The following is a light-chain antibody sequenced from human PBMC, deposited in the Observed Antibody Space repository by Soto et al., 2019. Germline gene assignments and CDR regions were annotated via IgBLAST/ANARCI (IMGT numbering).Light chain of an antibody. CDR3: QQYNKWPPIT. CDR2: GVS. CDR1: QSVSSN. V-gene: IGKV3-15*01. J-gene: IGKJ5*01. Sequence: EIVLTQSPGTLSLSPGERATLSCRASQSVSSNLAWYQQKPGQAPRLLIYGVSTRDTGVPDRFSGSASGTEFTLTISSLQSEDFAVYYCQQYNKWPPITFGQGTRLEI.